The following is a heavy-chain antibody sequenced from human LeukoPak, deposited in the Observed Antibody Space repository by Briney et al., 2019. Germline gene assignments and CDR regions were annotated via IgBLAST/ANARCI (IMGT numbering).Heavy chain of an antibody. D-gene: IGHD3-22*01. J-gene: IGHJ4*02. CDR3: ARGLNYDSSGPTDY. V-gene: IGHV4-34*01. CDR1: GGSFSGYY. CDR2: INHSGST. Sequence: SETLSLTCAVYGGSFSGYYWSWIRQPPGKGLEWIGEINHSGSTDYNPSLKSRVTISVDTSKNQFSLKLSSVTAADTAVYYCARGLNYDSSGPTDYWGQGTLVTVSS.